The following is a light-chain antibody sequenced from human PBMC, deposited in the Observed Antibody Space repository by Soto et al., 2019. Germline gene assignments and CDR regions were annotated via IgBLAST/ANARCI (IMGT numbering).Light chain of an antibody. CDR2: EVS. J-gene: IGLJ1*01. Sequence: QSALSQPPSASGSLGQSVTISCTGSSSDVGGYKYVSWYQQHPGTAPKLMIYEVSKRPSGVPDRFSGSKSGNTASLTVSGLQADDEADYYCSSYAGSTDFVLGTGTKLTVL. CDR1: SSDVGGYKY. V-gene: IGLV2-8*01. CDR3: SSYAGSTDFV.